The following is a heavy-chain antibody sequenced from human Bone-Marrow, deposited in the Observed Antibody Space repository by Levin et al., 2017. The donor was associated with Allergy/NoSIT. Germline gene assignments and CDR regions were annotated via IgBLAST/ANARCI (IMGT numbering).Heavy chain of an antibody. J-gene: IGHJ5*02. V-gene: IGHV4-59*08. CDR1: GGSMKGGY. Sequence: SETLSLNCNVSGGSMKGGYWSWIRQPPGKGLEWIGHIYYSGTTNYNPSLRGRGIISVDASKNQFALKLNSVTAADTAVYYCARRSVAATIAGGNWFDPWGLGTLVTVSS. CDR2: IYYSGTT. CDR3: ARRSVAATIAGGNWFDP. D-gene: IGHD1-26*01.